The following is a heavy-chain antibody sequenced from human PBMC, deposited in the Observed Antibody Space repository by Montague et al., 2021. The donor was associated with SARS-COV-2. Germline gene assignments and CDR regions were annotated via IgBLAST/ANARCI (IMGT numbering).Heavy chain of an antibody. CDR1: GFAVNSNY. CDR2: IYSGGTT. J-gene: IGHJ6*02. V-gene: IGHV3-66*01. CDR3: ARRLEERLPYYYYGLDV. Sequence: SLRLSCPATGFAVNSNYMTWVRQAPGKGLEWVSVIYSGGTTYYANSVEDRFTISRDSSKNTVHLQMNSLRVDDMAVYYCARRLEERLPYYYYGLDVWGQGTTVTVSS. D-gene: IGHD1/OR15-1a*01.